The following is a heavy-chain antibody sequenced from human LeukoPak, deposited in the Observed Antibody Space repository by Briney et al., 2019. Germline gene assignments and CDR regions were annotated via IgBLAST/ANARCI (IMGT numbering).Heavy chain of an antibody. CDR1: GGSITSYY. Sequence: SETLSLTCTVSGGSITSYYWSWIRQPPGKGLEWIGYISYRGGTNYNPSPKSRATLSVETSRNQSSRKWSFVPAADRPLFYVAGGRLGSSGSYYTVLDYWGQGALVTLSS. CDR3: AGGRLGSSGSYYTVLDY. CDR2: ISYRGGT. D-gene: IGHD3-10*01. J-gene: IGHJ4*02. V-gene: IGHV4-59*01.